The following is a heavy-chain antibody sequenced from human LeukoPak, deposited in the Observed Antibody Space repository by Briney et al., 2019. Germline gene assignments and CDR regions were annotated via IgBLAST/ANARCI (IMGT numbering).Heavy chain of an antibody. J-gene: IGHJ4*02. CDR2: IYLGDSDT. CDR3: VRHRNWNYDY. V-gene: IGHV5-51*01. Sequence: GESLKISCQVSGYIFTNYWIGWLRQMPGKGLEWMGIIYLGDSDTRYSPSFQGQVTISADKSINTAYLQWSSLKASDTAMYYCVRHRNWNYDYWGQGTLVTVSS. CDR1: GYIFTNYW. D-gene: IGHD1-1*01.